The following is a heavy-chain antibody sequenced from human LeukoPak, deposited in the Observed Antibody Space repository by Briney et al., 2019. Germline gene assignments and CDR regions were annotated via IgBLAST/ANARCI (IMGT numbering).Heavy chain of an antibody. CDR3: ARKLTGTTYFDC. V-gene: IGHV3-48*03. J-gene: IGHJ4*02. Sequence: GGSLRLSCATSGFPFSSYDMNWVRQAPGKGLEWVSYIHSSGGTIYYADSVKGRFNISRDSAKNSVYLRMNSLRAEDTALYYCARKLTGTTYFDCWGQGILVTVSS. D-gene: IGHD1-1*01. CDR1: GFPFSSYD. CDR2: IHSSGGTI.